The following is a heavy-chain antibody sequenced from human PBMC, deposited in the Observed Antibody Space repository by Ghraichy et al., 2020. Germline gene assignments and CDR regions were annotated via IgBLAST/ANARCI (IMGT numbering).Heavy chain of an antibody. J-gene: IGHJ3*02. D-gene: IGHD3-16*01. Sequence: GGSLRLSCAASGFTFSNYYVTWVRQAPGKGLEWVANIKQDGSDKFYVDSVKGRFTISRDNAKNALYLQMHSLRAEDSGVYYCAREEYLGLGWGGSAFDIWGHETVFTVSS. CDR1: GFTFSNYY. V-gene: IGHV3-7*03. CDR2: IKQDGSDK. CDR3: AREEYLGLGWGGSAFDI.